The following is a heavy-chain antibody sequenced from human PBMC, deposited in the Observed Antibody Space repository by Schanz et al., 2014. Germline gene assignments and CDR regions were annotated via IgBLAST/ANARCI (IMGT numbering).Heavy chain of an antibody. CDR3: ARERDALDI. J-gene: IGHJ3*02. V-gene: IGHV4-31*03. Sequence: QVQLQQSGPGLVKPSQTLSLTCTVSGDSISSSGSYWTWIRQHPGKGLEWIGYIYYRGSTYYNTSLKSRVTISTDISRNQFSLRLKSVTAADTALYYGARERDALDIWGQGTMVIVSS. CDR1: GDSISSSGSY. CDR2: IYYRGST.